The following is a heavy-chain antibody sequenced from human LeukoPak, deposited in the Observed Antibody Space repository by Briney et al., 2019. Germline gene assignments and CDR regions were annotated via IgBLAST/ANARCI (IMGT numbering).Heavy chain of an antibody. CDR3: ARRAVAGPFDY. D-gene: IGHD6-19*01. CDR1: GGSIGSSSYY. CDR2: IYYSGST. J-gene: IGHJ4*02. V-gene: IGHV4-39*01. Sequence: SETLPLTCTVSGGSIGSSSYYWGWIRQPPGKGLEWIGSIYYSGSTYYNPSLKSRVTISVDTSKNQFSLKLSSVTAADTAVYYCARRAVAGPFDYWGQGTLVTVSS.